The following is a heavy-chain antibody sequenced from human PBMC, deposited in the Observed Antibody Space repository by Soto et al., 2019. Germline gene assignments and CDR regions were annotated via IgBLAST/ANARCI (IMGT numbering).Heavy chain of an antibody. J-gene: IGHJ4*02. Sequence: ASVKVSCKASGYTFTSYGISWLRQAPGQGLEWMGWISAYNGNTNYAQKLQGRVTMTTDTSTSTAYMELRSLRSDDTAVYYCARPRLAYCGGDCYSGYDYWGQGTLVTVSS. D-gene: IGHD2-21*02. CDR1: GYTFTSYG. CDR2: ISAYNGNT. CDR3: ARPRLAYCGGDCYSGYDY. V-gene: IGHV1-18*01.